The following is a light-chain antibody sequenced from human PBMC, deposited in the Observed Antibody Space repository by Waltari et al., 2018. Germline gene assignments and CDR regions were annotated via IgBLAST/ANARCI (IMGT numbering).Light chain of an antibody. J-gene: IGKJ1*01. V-gene: IGKV1-39*01. Sequence: DIQVAQSPSSLSASVGDTVTIPCRTRRTANRFLNWYQHKPGKAPKLLIFAPSILQTGAPAKFRGSGSGTDFTRNLSSLHPEDFATYYCPQSYISPQPFGQGTRVEIK. CDR2: APS. CDR3: PQSYISPQP. CDR1: RTANRF.